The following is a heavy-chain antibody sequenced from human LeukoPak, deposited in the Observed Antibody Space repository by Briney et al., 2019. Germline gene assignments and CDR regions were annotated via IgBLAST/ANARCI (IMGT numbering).Heavy chain of an antibody. CDR2: IWYDGSNK. CDR3: ARGLGTTNDY. J-gene: IGHJ4*02. CDR1: GFTFNSYG. D-gene: IGHD2/OR15-2a*01. V-gene: IGHV3-33*01. Sequence: GRSLRPSCAASGFTFNSYGMHWVRQAPGKGLEWVAVIWYDGSNKYYAGSVKGRFTISRDNSKNTLYLQMNSLRAEDTAVYYCARGLGTTNDYWGQGTLVTVSS.